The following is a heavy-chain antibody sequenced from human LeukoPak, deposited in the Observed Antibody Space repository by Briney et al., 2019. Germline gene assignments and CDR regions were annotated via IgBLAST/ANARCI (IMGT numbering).Heavy chain of an antibody. D-gene: IGHD3-9*01. CDR3: ARESNYDILTGYYSGFDY. CDR2: IYYSGST. V-gene: IGHV4-30-4*08. Sequence: PSETLSLTCTVSGGSISSSSYYWGWIRQPPGKGLEWIGYIYYSGSTYYNPSLKSRVTISVDTSKNQFSLKLSSVTAADTAVYYCARESNYDILTGYYSGFDYWGQGTPVTVSS. CDR1: GGSISSSSYY. J-gene: IGHJ4*02.